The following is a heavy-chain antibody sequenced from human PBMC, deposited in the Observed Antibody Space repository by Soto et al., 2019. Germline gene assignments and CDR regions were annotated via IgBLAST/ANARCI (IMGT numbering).Heavy chain of an antibody. CDR1: GFTFSIYG. CDR2: ISYDGRSQ. J-gene: IGHJ4*02. Sequence: QVLLVESGGGVVQPGESLRLCCAASGFTFSIYGMHWVRQAPGKGLEWVALISYDGRSQEYVDSVRGRFTISRDNSKNTVCLQMNSLRPEDTAVYFCAKEDLGYTSSPLDYWGQGTLVSVSS. CDR3: AKEDLGYTSSPLDY. D-gene: IGHD3-16*01. V-gene: IGHV3-30*18.